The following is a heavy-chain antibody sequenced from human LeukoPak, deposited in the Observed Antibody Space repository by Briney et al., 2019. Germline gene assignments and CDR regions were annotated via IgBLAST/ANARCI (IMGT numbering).Heavy chain of an antibody. CDR2: IYTSGST. Sequence: SETLSLTCTVSGGSISSYYWSWIRQPAGKGLEWIGRIYTSGSTNYNPSLKSRVTMSVDTSKNQFSLKLSSVTAADTAVYYCARERAERGDYVWGSYRRGEPLDCWGQGTLVTVSS. V-gene: IGHV4-4*07. CDR1: GGSISSYY. J-gene: IGHJ4*02. CDR3: ARERAERGDYVWGSYRRGEPLDC. D-gene: IGHD3-16*02.